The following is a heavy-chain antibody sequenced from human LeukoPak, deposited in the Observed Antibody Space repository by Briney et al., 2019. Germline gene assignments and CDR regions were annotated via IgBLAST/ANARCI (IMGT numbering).Heavy chain of an antibody. CDR2: MWSDGSNK. D-gene: IGHD5-24*01. CDR3: ASRTRRDGYNYFDY. J-gene: IGHJ4*02. V-gene: IGHV3-33*03. CDR1: GFTFSDYG. Sequence: GGSLRLSCAASGFTFSDYGIHWVRQAPGKGLEWVALMWSDGSNKYYADSVQGRFTISRDNAKNSLYLQMNSLRAEDTAVYYCASRTRRDGYNYFDYWGQGTLVTVSS.